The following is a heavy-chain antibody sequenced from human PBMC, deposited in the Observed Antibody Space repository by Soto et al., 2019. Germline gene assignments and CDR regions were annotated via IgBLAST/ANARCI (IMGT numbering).Heavy chain of an antibody. CDR1: GGSFKSGSYS. CDR2: VYHTGRT. V-gene: IGHV4-61*01. D-gene: IGHD3-3*01. Sequence: SETLSLTCTVSGGSFKSGSYSWSWIRQPPGKGLEWIGYVYHTGRTSYNPSLKSRVSISMDTSKNQFSLNLDSVTAADTAVYFCARDFAHFDSWGQGTLVTVSS. CDR3: ARDFAHFDS. J-gene: IGHJ4*02.